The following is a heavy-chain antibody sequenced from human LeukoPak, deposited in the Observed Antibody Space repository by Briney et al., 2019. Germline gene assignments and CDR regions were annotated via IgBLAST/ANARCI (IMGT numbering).Heavy chain of an antibody. Sequence: RGASVKVSCKASGYTFIKFAIHWVRQAPGHGLEWIGWINADTGNTKLSQRFQGRVTISRDTPARTVYMALSSLTFEDTAIYYCARGSMTPRYGLDVWGQGTTVTVSS. V-gene: IGHV1-3*01. CDR2: INADTGNT. CDR3: ARGSMTPRYGLDV. D-gene: IGHD2-15*01. CDR1: GYTFIKFA. J-gene: IGHJ6*02.